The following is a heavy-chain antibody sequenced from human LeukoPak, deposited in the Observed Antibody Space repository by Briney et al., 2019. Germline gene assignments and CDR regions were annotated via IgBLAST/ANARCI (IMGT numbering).Heavy chain of an antibody. Sequence: PGGSLRLSCEASGFTFSSYSMNWVRQAPGKGLEWVSSISSSSSYIYYADSVKGRFTISRDNAKNSLYLQMNSLRAEDTAVYYCARVKPAYYYDSSGMNYYFDYWGQGTLVTVSS. V-gene: IGHV3-21*01. J-gene: IGHJ4*02. D-gene: IGHD3-22*01. CDR1: GFTFSSYS. CDR3: ARVKPAYYYDSSGMNYYFDY. CDR2: ISSSSSYI.